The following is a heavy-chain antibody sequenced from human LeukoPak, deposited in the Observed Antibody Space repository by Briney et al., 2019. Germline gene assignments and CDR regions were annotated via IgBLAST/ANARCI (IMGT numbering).Heavy chain of an antibody. D-gene: IGHD3-22*01. CDR2: IYYSGST. CDR1: GGSFSGYY. J-gene: IGHJ3*02. Sequence: SETLSLTCAVYGGSFSGYYWSWIRQPPGKGLEWIGSIYYSGSTYYNPSLKSRVTISVDTSKNQFSLKLSSVTAVDTAVYYCARVVIVVVIPDAFDIWGQGTMVTVSS. V-gene: IGHV4-34*01. CDR3: ARVVIVVVIPDAFDI.